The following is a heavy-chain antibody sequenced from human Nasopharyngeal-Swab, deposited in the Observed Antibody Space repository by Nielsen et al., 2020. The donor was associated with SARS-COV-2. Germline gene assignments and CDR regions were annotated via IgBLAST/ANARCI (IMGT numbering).Heavy chain of an antibody. CDR1: GGSINSGDSC. Sequence: SETLSLTCTVSGGSINSGDSCWSWIRQHPGKGLEWIGYISYRGSTYYNPSLKSRVTISVDTSKNQVSLNLSSVTAADTAVYYCARDYRGAGYYYYGMDVWGQGTTVTDSS. CDR3: ARDYRGAGYYYYGMDV. J-gene: IGHJ6*02. CDR2: ISYRGST. D-gene: IGHD1-26*01. V-gene: IGHV4-31*03.